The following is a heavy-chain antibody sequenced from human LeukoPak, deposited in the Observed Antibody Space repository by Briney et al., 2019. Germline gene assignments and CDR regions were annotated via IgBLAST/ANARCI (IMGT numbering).Heavy chain of an antibody. CDR1: GGSVSSGGHY. Sequence: SQTLSLTCTVSGGSVSSGGHYWSWIRQHPGKGLEWIGEINHSGSTNYNPSLKSRVTISVDTSKNQFSLKLSSVTAADTAVYYCARENAKQWLVHPGNYGMDVWGQGTTVTVSS. CDR2: INHSGST. V-gene: IGHV4-31*03. CDR3: ARENAKQWLVHPGNYGMDV. D-gene: IGHD6-19*01. J-gene: IGHJ6*02.